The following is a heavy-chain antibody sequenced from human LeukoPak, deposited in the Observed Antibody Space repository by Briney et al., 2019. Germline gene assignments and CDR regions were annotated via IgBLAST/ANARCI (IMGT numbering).Heavy chain of an antibody. J-gene: IGHJ4*02. Sequence: GRSLRLSCAASGFTFSSYEMNWVRQAPGKGLEWVSYISSSGSTIYYADSVKGRFTISRDNAKNSLYLQMNSLRAEDTAVYYCASSDYRYYGSGSYWGQGTLVTVSS. CDR2: ISSSGSTI. CDR1: GFTFSSYE. CDR3: ASSDYRYYGSGSY. V-gene: IGHV3-48*03. D-gene: IGHD3-10*01.